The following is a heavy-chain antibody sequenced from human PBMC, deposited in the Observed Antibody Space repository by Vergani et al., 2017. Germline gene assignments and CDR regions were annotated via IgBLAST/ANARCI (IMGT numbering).Heavy chain of an antibody. Sequence: EVHLLESGGGLRQPGGSLKLSCAASGFTFGDYYMAWIRLAPGKGLDWVASIKRDGTETFYVDSVKGRFTISRDNAKTTLYLQMNSLRDEDRGVYYCARISGGSAPYLHYWGQGTLVTVAS. J-gene: IGHJ1*01. CDR3: ARISGGSAPYLHY. CDR1: GFTFGDYY. CDR2: IKRDGTET. V-gene: IGHV3-7*01. D-gene: IGHD2-15*01.